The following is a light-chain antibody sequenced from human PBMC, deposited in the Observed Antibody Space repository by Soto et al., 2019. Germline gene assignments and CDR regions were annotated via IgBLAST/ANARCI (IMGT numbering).Light chain of an antibody. V-gene: IGLV2-8*01. J-gene: IGLJ3*02. CDR1: SSDVGGYNY. CDR2: EVS. Sequence: QSALTQPPSASGSPGQSVTISCTGTSSDVGGYNYVSWYQQHPGKAPKLMIYEVSERPSGVSDRFSGSKSSNTASLTVSGLQAGDEDDYYCSSYAGSNNMVFGGGTKLTVL. CDR3: SSYAGSNNMV.